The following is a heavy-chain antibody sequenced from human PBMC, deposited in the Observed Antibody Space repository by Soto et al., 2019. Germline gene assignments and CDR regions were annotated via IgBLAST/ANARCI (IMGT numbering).Heavy chain of an antibody. V-gene: IGHV3-23*01. CDR1: GFTFSNYA. Sequence: EVQLLESGGGLVQPGGSLRLSCAASGFTFSNYAMSWVRQAPGKGLEWVSPISGSGENTYYADSVKGWFTISRDNSKNTLYLQMNNLRAEDTAVYYCAKTRGQSYYHAMDVWGQGTTVIVSS. J-gene: IGHJ6*02. CDR3: AKTRGQSYYHAMDV. CDR2: ISGSGENT.